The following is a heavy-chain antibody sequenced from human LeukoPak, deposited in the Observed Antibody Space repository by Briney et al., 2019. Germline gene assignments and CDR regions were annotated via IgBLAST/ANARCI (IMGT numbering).Heavy chain of an antibody. CDR1: GFTFSSYD. V-gene: IGHV3-13*01. CDR2: IGTAGDT. D-gene: IGHD2-8*02. J-gene: IGHJ4*02. Sequence: PGGSLRLSCAASGFTFSSYDMHWVRQATGKGLEWVSAIGTAGDTYYPGSVKGRFTISRENAKNSLYLQMNSLRAGDTAVYYCAKDRVPDGVWSFDYWGQGSLVIVSS. CDR3: AKDRVPDGVWSFDY.